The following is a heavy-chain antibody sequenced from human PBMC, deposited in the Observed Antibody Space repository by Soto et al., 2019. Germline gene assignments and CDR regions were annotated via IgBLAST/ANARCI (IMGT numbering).Heavy chain of an antibody. CDR2: ISGSGGST. Sequence: GGSLRLSCAASGFTFSSYAMSWVRQAPGKGLEWVSAISGSGGSTYYADSVKGRFTISRDNSKNTLYLQMNSLRAEDTAVYYCAKDTSGYYDFWSGYYTAQDVESPKYFDYWGQGTLVTVSS. CDR3: AKDTSGYYDFWSGYYTAQDVESPKYFDY. D-gene: IGHD3-3*01. V-gene: IGHV3-23*01. J-gene: IGHJ4*02. CDR1: GFTFSSYA.